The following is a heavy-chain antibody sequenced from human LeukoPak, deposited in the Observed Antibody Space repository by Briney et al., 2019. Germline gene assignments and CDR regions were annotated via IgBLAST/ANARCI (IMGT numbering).Heavy chain of an antibody. CDR2: ISYDGSNK. V-gene: IGHV3-30*03. D-gene: IGHD2/OR15-2a*01. Sequence: GGSLRLSCAASGFTFGDYGMHWVRQAPGKGLEWVAVISYDGSNKYYADSVKGRFTISRDNSKNTLYLQMNNLRGEDTAVYYSRLSSDAFDIWGQGTMVTVSS. J-gene: IGHJ3*02. CDR1: GFTFGDYG. CDR3: RLSSDAFDI.